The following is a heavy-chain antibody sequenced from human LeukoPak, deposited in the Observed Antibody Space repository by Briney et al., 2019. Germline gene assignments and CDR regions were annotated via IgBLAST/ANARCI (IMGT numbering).Heavy chain of an antibody. CDR1: GGSISSYY. D-gene: IGHD4-17*01. J-gene: IGHJ2*01. Sequence: PSETLSLTCTVSGGSISSYYGSWIRQPPGKRLEWIGYFYYSWNTNYNPSLKSRVTISVDTSKNQFSLKLSSVTAADTAVYYCAKTYGDYGFYYDLWGRGTLVTVSS. CDR2: FYYSWNT. CDR3: AKTYGDYGFYYDL. V-gene: IGHV4-59*01.